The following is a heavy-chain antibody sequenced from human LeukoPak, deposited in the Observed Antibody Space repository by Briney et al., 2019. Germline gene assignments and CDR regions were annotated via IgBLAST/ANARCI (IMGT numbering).Heavy chain of an antibody. V-gene: IGHV4-59*06. CDR3: ARYCSSTCCSRGFDY. CDR2: IYYSVST. Sequence: SETLSLTCTVSGGSISSYYWSWIRQHPGKGLEWIGNIYYSVSTYYNPSLKSRVTISVDTSKSQFSLKLGSVTAADTAVYYCARYCSSTCCSRGFDYWGQATLVSVS. CDR1: GGSISSYY. D-gene: IGHD2-2*01. J-gene: IGHJ4*02.